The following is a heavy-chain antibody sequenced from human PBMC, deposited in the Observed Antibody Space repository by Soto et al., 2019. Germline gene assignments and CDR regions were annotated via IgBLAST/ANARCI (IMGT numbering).Heavy chain of an antibody. CDR2: ISRDGSNK. CDR3: SRSRSGAVANSFDF. Sequence: QVQVVESGGGVVQPGRSLRLSCAASGFTFNKYAIHWVRQAPGKGLEWVAVISRDGSNKYYVDSVKGRFTISRDNSRNTLYLQMNSLRDEDTSVYYCSRSRSGAVANSFDFWGQGTLVNVSS. D-gene: IGHD3-10*01. CDR1: GFTFNKYA. J-gene: IGHJ4*02. V-gene: IGHV3-30*04.